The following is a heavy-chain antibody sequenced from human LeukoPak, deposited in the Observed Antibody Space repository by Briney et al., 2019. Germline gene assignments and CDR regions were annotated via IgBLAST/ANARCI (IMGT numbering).Heavy chain of an antibody. CDR2: IYTSGST. D-gene: IGHD5-12*01. J-gene: IGHJ4*02. Sequence: SETLSLTCTVSGGSISSYYWSWIRQPAGKGLEWIGRIYTSGSTNYNPSLKSRVTMSVDTSKNQFSLKLSSVTAADTAVYYCARLQALSGYDLVFDYWGQGTLVTVS. CDR1: GGSISSYY. CDR3: ARLQALSGYDLVFDY. V-gene: IGHV4-4*07.